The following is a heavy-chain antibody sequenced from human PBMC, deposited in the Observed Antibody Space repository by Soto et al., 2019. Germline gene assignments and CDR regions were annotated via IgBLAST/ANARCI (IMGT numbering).Heavy chain of an antibody. CDR1: GGSISNHY. CDR3: MRANWYSEY. D-gene: IGHD7-27*01. V-gene: IGHV4-59*11. J-gene: IGHJ4*02. CDR2: IYYNGNT. Sequence: QVQLQESGPGLVKPSETLSLTCSVSGGSISNHYWSWIRQPPGKGLEWIGYIYYNGNTNYNPSLKRRVTMSVDTSGNQRSLKLTTGTAADTAVYYCMRANWYSEYWGQGTLVTVSS.